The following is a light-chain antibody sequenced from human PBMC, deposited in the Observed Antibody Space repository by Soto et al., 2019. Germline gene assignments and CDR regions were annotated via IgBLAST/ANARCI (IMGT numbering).Light chain of an antibody. CDR1: QSISTS. CDR3: QQNYSIPIT. V-gene: IGKV1-39*01. Sequence: DIQMTQSPSSLSASVGGRVTITFGASQSISTSLNWYHQKPGKAPDLLIYGASSLQSGVTSRFTGSGSGTDFTLTITDLQPEDFATYYCQQNYSIPITFGQGTRLEIK. CDR2: GAS. J-gene: IGKJ5*01.